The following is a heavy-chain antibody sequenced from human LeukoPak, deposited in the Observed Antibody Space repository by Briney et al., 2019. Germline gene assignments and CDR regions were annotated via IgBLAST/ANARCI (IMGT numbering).Heavy chain of an antibody. J-gene: IGHJ4*02. CDR1: GGSIGSYGYY. CDR2: IQYSGNT. Sequence: PSETLSLTCTVSGGSIGSYGYYWAWIRQPPGKGLEWIGSIQYSGNTYHNPSLRSRVTISVDTSKNQFSLKLSSATAADTAVYYCASEVQLYDYWGQGTLVTVSS. CDR3: ASEVQLYDY. D-gene: IGHD2/OR15-2a*01. V-gene: IGHV4-39*01.